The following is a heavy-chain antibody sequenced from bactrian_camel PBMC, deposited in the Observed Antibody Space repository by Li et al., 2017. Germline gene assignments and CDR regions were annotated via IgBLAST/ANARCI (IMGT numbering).Heavy chain of an antibody. CDR2: IDSAGST. V-gene: IGHV3S26*01. CDR3: VRVVDGGRWSDFGY. J-gene: IGHJ6*01. CDR1: GYTYSSYC. Sequence: HVQLVESGGGSVQSGGSLRLSCAFPGYTYSSYCMGWFRQAPGKKREGVAAIDSAGSTSYADSMKGRATISRDSAKNTVNLQMNSLKPEDTAVYYCVRVVDGGRWSDFGYWGQGTQVTVS. D-gene: IGHD6*01.